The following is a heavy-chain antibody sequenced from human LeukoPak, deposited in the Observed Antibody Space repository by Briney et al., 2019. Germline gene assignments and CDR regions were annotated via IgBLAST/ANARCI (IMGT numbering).Heavy chain of an antibody. D-gene: IGHD2-21*02. V-gene: IGHV3-74*01. CDR1: GFTFSSYW. CDR2: INSDGSST. Sequence: GGSLRLSCAASGFTFSSYWMHWVRQAPGKGLVWVSRINSDGSSTSYADSVKGRFTISRDNAKNTLYLQMNSLRAEDTAVYYCARQIAYCGGDCCSDYWGQGTLVTVSP. CDR3: ARQIAYCGGDCCSDY. J-gene: IGHJ4*02.